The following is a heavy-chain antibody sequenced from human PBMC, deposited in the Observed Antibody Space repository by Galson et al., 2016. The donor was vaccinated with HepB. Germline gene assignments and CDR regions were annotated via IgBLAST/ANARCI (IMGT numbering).Heavy chain of an antibody. V-gene: IGHV2-5*02. D-gene: IGHD2-2*01. Sequence: PALVKPTQTLTLTCTFSGFSLSTSGVGVGWIRQPPGKALEWLALIYWDDDKRYSPSLKSRLTITKDTSKNQVVLTMTNMDPVDTATYYCAHRLGYCSSTSCYESHFDYWGQGTLVAVSS. J-gene: IGHJ4*02. CDR2: IYWDDDK. CDR1: GFSLSTSGVG. CDR3: AHRLGYCSSTSCYESHFDY.